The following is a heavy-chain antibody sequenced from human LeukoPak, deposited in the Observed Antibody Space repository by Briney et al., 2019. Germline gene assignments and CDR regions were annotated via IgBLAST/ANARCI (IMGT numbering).Heavy chain of an antibody. V-gene: IGHV3-23*01. D-gene: IGHD3-3*01. J-gene: IGHJ4*02. CDR3: AKDKGDFWSGHHY. CDR1: GFTFSNYA. Sequence: GGPLRLSCAASGFTFSNYAMSWVRHAPGKRLEWVSCITCSGGSTYYADSVKGRFTISRDNSKNTLYLQMSSLRAEDTAVYYCAKDKGDFWSGHHYWGQGTLVTVSS. CDR2: ITCSGGST.